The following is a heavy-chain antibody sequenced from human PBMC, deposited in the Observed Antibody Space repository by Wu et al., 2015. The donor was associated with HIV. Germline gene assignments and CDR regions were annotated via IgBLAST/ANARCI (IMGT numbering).Heavy chain of an antibody. CDR2: ISVYNGYK. D-gene: IGHD3-16*01. V-gene: IGHV1-18*01. CDR1: GYTFISYG. Sequence: QVQLVQSGVEVKKPGASVKVSCKASGYTFISYGIAWVRQAPGQGLEWMGWISVYNGYKKFAQKFQDRVTLSADTSTNTAYMELGSLTSDDTAVYYCARDGGLLFRAFDIWGQGDNGHRLF. CDR3: ARDGGLLFRAFDI. J-gene: IGHJ3*02.